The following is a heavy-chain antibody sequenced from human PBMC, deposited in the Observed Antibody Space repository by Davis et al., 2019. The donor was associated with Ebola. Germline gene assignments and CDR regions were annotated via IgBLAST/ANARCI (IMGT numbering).Heavy chain of an antibody. CDR3: ARDIVVVPAAKTGYYGMDV. CDR2: IIPFLGIP. D-gene: IGHD2-2*01. Sequence: SVKVSCKASGGTFSTYAISWVRQAPGQGLEWMGGIIPFLGIPNYAQKLQGRVTMTTDTSTSTAYMELRSLRSDDTAVYYCARDIVVVPAAKTGYYGMDVWGQGTTVTVSS. V-gene: IGHV1-69*10. CDR1: GGTFSTYA. J-gene: IGHJ6*02.